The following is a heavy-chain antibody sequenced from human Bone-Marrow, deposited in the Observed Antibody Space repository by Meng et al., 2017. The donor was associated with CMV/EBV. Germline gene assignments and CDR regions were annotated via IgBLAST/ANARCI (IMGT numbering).Heavy chain of an antibody. V-gene: IGHV4-31*03. CDR1: GGSISSGGYY. CDR3: ARIYAGNLYYDFWSGYYKTYYYYYYGMDV. Sequence: LRLSCTVSGGSISSGGYYWSWIRQHPGKGLEWIGYIYYSGSTYYNPSLKSRVTISVDTSKNQFSLKLSSVTAADTAVYYCARIYAGNLYYDFWSGYYKTYYYYYYGMDVWGQGTKVTAP. J-gene: IGHJ6*02. D-gene: IGHD3-3*01. CDR2: IYYSGST.